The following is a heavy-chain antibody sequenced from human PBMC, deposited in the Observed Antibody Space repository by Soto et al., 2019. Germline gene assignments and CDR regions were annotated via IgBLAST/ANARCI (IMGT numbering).Heavy chain of an antibody. CDR2: INPNSGDT. CDR3: ARDARGTRGFDEMDI. CDR1: GYIFTGYH. Sequence: ASVKVSCKASGYIFTGYHIRWVRQAPGRGLEWMGWINPNSGDTEYAQNFQGRVTMTRDTSFNLVYMEMSGLMSDDTAVYYCARDARGTRGFDEMDIWGQGTMVTVSS. D-gene: IGHD3-9*01. V-gene: IGHV1-2*02. J-gene: IGHJ6*02.